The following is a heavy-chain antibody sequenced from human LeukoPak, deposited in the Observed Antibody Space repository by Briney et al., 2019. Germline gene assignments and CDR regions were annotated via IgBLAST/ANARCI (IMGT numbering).Heavy chain of an antibody. CDR2: ISSSSSYI. V-gene: IGHV3-21*01. CDR1: GFTFSSYL. D-gene: IGHD3-22*01. Sequence: PGGSLRLSCAASGFTFSSYLMNWVRQAPGKGLEWVSSISSSSSYIYYADSVKGRFTISRDNAKNSLYLQMNSLRAEDTAVYYCARDLVYYYDSSGYYEPRPYYFDYWGQGTLVTVSS. CDR3: ARDLVYYYDSSGYYEPRPYYFDY. J-gene: IGHJ4*02.